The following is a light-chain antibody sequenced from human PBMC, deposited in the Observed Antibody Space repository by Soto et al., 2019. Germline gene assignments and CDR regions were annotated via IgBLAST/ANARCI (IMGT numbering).Light chain of an antibody. V-gene: IGKV3-20*01. CDR2: HTS. CDR3: QQYISSPLT. J-gene: IGKJ1*01. CDR1: QSVSSSY. Sequence: EIVLTQSPVTLSLSPGERPTLPCRASQSVSSSYVAWYQQKPGQAPRLLIYHTSYRATGIPDRFSASGSGTDFTLTISRLEPEDFAVYYCQQYISSPLTFGQGTKVDIK.